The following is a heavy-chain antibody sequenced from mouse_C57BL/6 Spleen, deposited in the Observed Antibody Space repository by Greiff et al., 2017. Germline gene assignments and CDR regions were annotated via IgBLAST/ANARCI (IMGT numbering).Heavy chain of an antibody. V-gene: IGHV1-15*01. Sequence: QVQLQQSGAELVRPGASVTLSCKASGYTFTDYEMHWVKQTPVHGLEWIGAIDPDTGGTAYHQKFKGKAILTADKSSSTAYMALRILTSEDSAVYYCTRSDYGIYAMDYWGPGTSVTVSS. CDR3: TRSDYGIYAMDY. D-gene: IGHD1-1*01. CDR1: GYTFTDYE. J-gene: IGHJ4*01. CDR2: IDPDTGGT.